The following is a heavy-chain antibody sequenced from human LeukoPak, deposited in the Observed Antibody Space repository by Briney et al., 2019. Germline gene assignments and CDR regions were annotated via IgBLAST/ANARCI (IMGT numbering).Heavy chain of an antibody. Sequence: AETLSLTCTVSGASVSSVFYYWSWVRQPPGRGLEWIGYIYYSGSTNYNPSLKSRDTILVDTSKNQFSLRLSSVTAADTAVYYCARNYYDSTGYLPYLFDYWGQGTLVTVSS. J-gene: IGHJ4*02. CDR1: GASVSSVFYY. D-gene: IGHD3-22*01. CDR3: ARNYYDSTGYLPYLFDY. V-gene: IGHV4-61*01. CDR2: IYYSGST.